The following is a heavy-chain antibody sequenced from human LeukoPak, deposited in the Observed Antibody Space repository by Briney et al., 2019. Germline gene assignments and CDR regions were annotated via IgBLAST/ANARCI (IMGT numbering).Heavy chain of an antibody. V-gene: IGHV3-7*01. Sequence: QPGGSLRLSCAASGFTFTSYWMSWVRQAPGKGPEWVANIKKDGSEKHYVDSVKGRFTISRDNAKNSLYLQMNSLRAEDTAVYYCVRGDPWDGDFDYWGQGTLVTVSS. J-gene: IGHJ4*02. CDR1: GFTFTSYW. CDR2: IKKDGSEK. CDR3: VRGDPWDGDFDY. D-gene: IGHD4-17*01.